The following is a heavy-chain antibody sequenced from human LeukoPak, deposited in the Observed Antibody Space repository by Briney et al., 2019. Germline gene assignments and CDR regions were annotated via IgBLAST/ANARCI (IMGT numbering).Heavy chain of an antibody. CDR3: AKDFPSNYFNSRGYWRY. J-gene: IGHJ4*02. CDR2: ISDSGDKT. CDR1: GFTFSSYA. Sequence: PGGSLRLSCAASGFTFSSYAMNWVRQAPGKGLEWVAGISDSGDKTFYAGPVKGRFTISRDNSKSTVYLQMKDLRADDTAVYYCAKDFPSNYFNSRGYWRYWGQGTLVTVSS. D-gene: IGHD3-22*01. V-gene: IGHV3-23*01.